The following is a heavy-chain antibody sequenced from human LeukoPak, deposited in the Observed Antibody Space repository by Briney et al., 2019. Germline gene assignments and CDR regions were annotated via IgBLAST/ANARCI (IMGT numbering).Heavy chain of an antibody. CDR2: IYYSGST. CDR1: GGSISSSSYY. J-gene: IGHJ4*02. CDR3: ARVGAAGLD. D-gene: IGHD2-15*01. V-gene: IGHV4-39*07. Sequence: PSETLSLTCTVSGGSISSSSYYWGWIRQPPGKGLEWIGSIYYSGSTYYNPSLKSRVTISVDTSKNQFSLKLSSVTAADTAVYYCARVGAAGLDWGQGTLVTVSS.